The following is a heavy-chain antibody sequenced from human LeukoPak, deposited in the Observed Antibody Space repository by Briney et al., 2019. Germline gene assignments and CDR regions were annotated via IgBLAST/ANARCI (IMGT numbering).Heavy chain of an antibody. V-gene: IGHV1-69*13. CDR3: ARTDSSGYYTHPRTFDY. CDR1: GGTFSSYA. J-gene: IGHJ4*02. CDR2: IIPIFGTA. Sequence: GASVKVSCKASGGTFSSYAISWVRQAPGQGLEWMGGIIPIFGTANYAQEFQGRVTITADESTSTAYMELSSLRSEDTAVYYCARTDSSGYYTHPRTFDYWGQGTLVTVSS. D-gene: IGHD3-22*01.